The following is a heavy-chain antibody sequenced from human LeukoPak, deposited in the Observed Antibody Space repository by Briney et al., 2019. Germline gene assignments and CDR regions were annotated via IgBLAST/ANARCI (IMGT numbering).Heavy chain of an antibody. J-gene: IGHJ6*02. Sequence: SETLSLTCTVSGGSISDFYCNWIRQPPGKGLEWIGYISNSGKTNWNPSLKGRVTLSVDMSKRQFSLKLNSVTAADTAVYYCARADYYGLDVWGQGTTVTVSS. CDR1: GGSISDFY. CDR2: ISNSGKT. CDR3: ARADYYGLDV. V-gene: IGHV4-59*08.